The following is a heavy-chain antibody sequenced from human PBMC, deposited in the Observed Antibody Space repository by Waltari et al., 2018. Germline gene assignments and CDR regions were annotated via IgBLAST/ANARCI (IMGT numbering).Heavy chain of an antibody. CDR3: ARAPSHYDFWSGYYTGFDY. Sequence: QVQLVQSGAEVKKPGASVKVSCKASGYTFTSYYMHWVRQAPGQGLEWMGIINPRGGSTSYAQKFQGRVTMTRDTSTSTVYMELSSLRSEDTAVYYCARAPSHYDFWSGYYTGFDYWGQGTLVTVSS. CDR2: INPRGGST. D-gene: IGHD3-3*01. J-gene: IGHJ4*02. CDR1: GYTFTSYY. V-gene: IGHV1-46*01.